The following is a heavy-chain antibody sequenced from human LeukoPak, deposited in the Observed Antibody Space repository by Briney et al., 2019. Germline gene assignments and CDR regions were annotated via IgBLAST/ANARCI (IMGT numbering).Heavy chain of an antibody. CDR2: ISVRSNYI. V-gene: IGHV3-21*01. D-gene: IGHD3-22*01. Sequence: NPGGSLRLSCVASGYTFSSFSINWVRQAPGKGLEWVSSISVRSNYIYYADSVRGRFSRDDARNSLYLQMDSLRGDDTAVYYCARLRRNSDSSGYYYYYDYWGQGTLVTVSS. CDR1: GYTFSSFS. CDR3: ARLRRNSDSSGYYYYYDY. J-gene: IGHJ4*02.